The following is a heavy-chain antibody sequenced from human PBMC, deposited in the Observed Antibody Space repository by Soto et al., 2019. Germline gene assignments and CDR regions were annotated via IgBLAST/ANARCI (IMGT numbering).Heavy chain of an antibody. CDR3: ARDTHYDFWSGYRDGYYYYYGMDV. D-gene: IGHD3-3*01. V-gene: IGHV1-18*01. J-gene: IGHJ6*02. Sequence: ASVKVSCKASGYTFTSYGISWVRQAPGQGLEWMGWISAYNGNTNYAQKLQGRVTMTTDTSTSTAYMELRSLRSDDTAVYYFARDTHYDFWSGYRDGYYYYYGMDVWGQGTTVTVSS. CDR1: GYTFTSYG. CDR2: ISAYNGNT.